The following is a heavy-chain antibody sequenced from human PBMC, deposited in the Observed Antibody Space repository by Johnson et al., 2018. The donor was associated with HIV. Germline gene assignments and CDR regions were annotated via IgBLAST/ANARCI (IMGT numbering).Heavy chain of an antibody. D-gene: IGHD4-23*01. J-gene: IGHJ3*02. CDR1: GFTFDDYG. CDR3: ARVGYRSDGGGAFDI. Sequence: VQLVESGGGVVRPGGSLRLSCAASGFTFDDYGMSWVRQAPGKGLEWVSGINWNGETTGYADSVKGRFTISRDSAMNFLYLQMNSLRAGDAALYYCARVGYRSDGGGAFDIWGQGTMVTVSS. V-gene: IGHV3-20*04. CDR2: INWNGETT.